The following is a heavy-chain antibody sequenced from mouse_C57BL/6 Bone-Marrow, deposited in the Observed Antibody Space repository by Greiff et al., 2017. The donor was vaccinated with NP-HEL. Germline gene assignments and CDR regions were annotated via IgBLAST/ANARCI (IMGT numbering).Heavy chain of an antibody. CDR2: IYPGSGST. CDR3: AKEDYYGSRRGDYAMDY. Sequence: QVQLQQPGAELVKPGASVKMSCKASGYTFTSYWITWVKQRPGQGLEWIGDIYPGSGSTNYNEKFKSKATLTVDTSSSTAYMQLSSLTSEDSAVYYCAKEDYYGSRRGDYAMDYWGQGTSVTVSS. D-gene: IGHD1-1*01. J-gene: IGHJ4*01. CDR1: GYTFTSYW. V-gene: IGHV1-55*01.